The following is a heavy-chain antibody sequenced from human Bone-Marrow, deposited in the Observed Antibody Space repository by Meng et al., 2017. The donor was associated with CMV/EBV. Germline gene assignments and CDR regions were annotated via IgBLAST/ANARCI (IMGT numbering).Heavy chain of an antibody. CDR3: ARATGLYYYGMDV. J-gene: IGHJ6*02. CDR2: ISDDGSNK. Sequence: LSLTCAASGFTFSSYGMHWVRQAPGKGLEWVAVISDDGSNKYYADSVKGRFTISRDNSKNTLYLQMNSLRAEDTAAYYCARATGLYYYGMDVWGQGSTVTVSS. CDR1: GFTFSSYG. V-gene: IGHV3-30*19.